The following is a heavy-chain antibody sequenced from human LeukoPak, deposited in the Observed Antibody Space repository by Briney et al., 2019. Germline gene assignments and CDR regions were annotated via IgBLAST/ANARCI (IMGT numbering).Heavy chain of an antibody. Sequence: SETLSLTCAVYGWFFSGYYWSWLRQPPGKGLEWIGKINHSGSNNYNPSLKSRVTISVDTSKNQFSLKLSSVTAADTAVYYCAKGIAAAGNPYYYYGMDVWGQGTTVTVSS. J-gene: IGHJ6*02. CDR1: GWFFSGYY. D-gene: IGHD6-13*01. CDR2: INHSGSN. CDR3: AKGIAAAGNPYYYYGMDV. V-gene: IGHV4-34*01.